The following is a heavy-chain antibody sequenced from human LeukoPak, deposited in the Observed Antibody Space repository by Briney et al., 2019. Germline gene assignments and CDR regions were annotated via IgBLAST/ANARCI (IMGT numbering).Heavy chain of an antibody. V-gene: IGHV3-48*01. D-gene: IGHD3-10*01. CDR2: IIISSSTI. J-gene: IGHJ6*03. CDR1: GFTFGSYG. CDR3: ARDLSMVRGVIPYYYMDV. Sequence: GGSRRLSWAASGFTFGSYGMNGVGQAPGRGREGVSNIIISSSTIYYADSVKGRFTISRDNAKNSLYLQMNSLRAEDTAVYYCARDLSMVRGVIPYYYMDVWGKGTTVTVSS.